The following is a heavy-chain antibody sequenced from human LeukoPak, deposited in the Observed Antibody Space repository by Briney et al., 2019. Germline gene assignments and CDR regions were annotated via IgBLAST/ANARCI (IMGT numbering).Heavy chain of an antibody. CDR3: ARTDCSGGSCYSEYYFDY. V-gene: IGHV3-11*01. J-gene: IGHJ4*02. Sequence: GGSLRLSCAASGFTFSDYYMSWLRQAPGKGLEWVSYISSSGSTIYYADSVKGRFTISRDNAKNSLYLQMSSLRAEDTAVYYCARTDCSGGSCYSEYYFDYWGQGTLVTVSS. CDR2: ISSSGSTI. CDR1: GFTFSDYY. D-gene: IGHD2-15*01.